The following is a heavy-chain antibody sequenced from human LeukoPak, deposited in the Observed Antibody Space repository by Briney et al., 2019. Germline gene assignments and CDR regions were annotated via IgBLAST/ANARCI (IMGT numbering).Heavy chain of an antibody. V-gene: IGHV3-21*06. CDR2: ISTVSTYT. CDR1: GFTFTDYS. D-gene: IGHD6-25*01. Sequence: PGGSLRLSCAPSGFTFTDYSMNWVRQAPGKGLEWVASISTVSTYTLYADSVKGRFSISRDNVRNLLYLQMSSLGAEDTAFYYCARDGSGFYLYNYMDVWGKGTTVTVSS. J-gene: IGHJ6*03. CDR3: ARDGSGFYLYNYMDV.